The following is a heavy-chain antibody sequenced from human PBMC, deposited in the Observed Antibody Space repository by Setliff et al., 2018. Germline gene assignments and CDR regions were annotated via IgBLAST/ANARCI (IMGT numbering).Heavy chain of an antibody. D-gene: IGHD3-3*01. CDR1: GYSISSGYY. V-gene: IGHV4-38-2*01. CDR2: IFHLGNA. CDR3: ARVRYVFWSGSIDY. Sequence: PSETLSLTCAVSGYSISSGYYWGWIRQPPGKGLEWIASIFHLGNAYYNPSLKSRVTISVDTSKNQFSLKLSSVTAADTAVYYCARVRYVFWSGSIDYWGQGTLVTVSS. J-gene: IGHJ4*02.